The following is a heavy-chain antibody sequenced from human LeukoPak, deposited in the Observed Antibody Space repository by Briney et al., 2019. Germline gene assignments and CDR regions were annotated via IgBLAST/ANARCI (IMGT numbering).Heavy chain of an antibody. CDR3: ARGVDY. CDR1: GGSLSSGGYY. Sequence: SETLSLTCTVSGGSLSSGGYYWSWIRQPPGKGREWIGYIYHSGSTYYNPNLKSRVTISIDRSKNQASLKLSSVTAADTAVYYCARGVDYWGQGTLVTVSS. J-gene: IGHJ4*02. V-gene: IGHV4-30-2*01. CDR2: IYHSGST.